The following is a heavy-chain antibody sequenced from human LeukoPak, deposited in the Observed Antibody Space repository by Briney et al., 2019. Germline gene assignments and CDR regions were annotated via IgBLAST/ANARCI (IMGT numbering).Heavy chain of an antibody. CDR3: ARTRGYSYGYPSDWFDP. CDR1: GGTFSSYA. D-gene: IGHD5-18*01. J-gene: IGHJ5*02. Sequence: SVKVSCKASGGTFSSYAISWVRQAPGQGLEWMGGIIPIFGTANYAQKFQGRVTITADESTSTAYMELSSLRSEDTAVYYCARTRGYSYGYPSDWFDPWGQGTLVTDSS. V-gene: IGHV1-69*13. CDR2: IIPIFGTA.